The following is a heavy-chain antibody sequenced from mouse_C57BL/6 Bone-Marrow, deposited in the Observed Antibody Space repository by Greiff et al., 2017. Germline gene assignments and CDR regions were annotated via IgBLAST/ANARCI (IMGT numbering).Heavy chain of an antibody. Sequence: DVKLQESGPVLVKPGASVKMSCKASGYTFTDYYMNWVKQSHGKSLEWIGVINPYNGGTSYNQKFKGKATLTVDKSSSTAYMELNSLTSEDSAVYYCARFDYDVAWFAYWGQGTLVTVSA. CDR1: GYTFTDYY. D-gene: IGHD2-4*01. J-gene: IGHJ3*01. CDR3: ARFDYDVAWFAY. V-gene: IGHV1-19*01. CDR2: INPYNGGT.